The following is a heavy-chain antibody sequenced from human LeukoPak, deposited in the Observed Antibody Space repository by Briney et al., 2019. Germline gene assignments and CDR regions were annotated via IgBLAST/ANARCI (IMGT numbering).Heavy chain of an antibody. Sequence: GGSLRLSCAASGFTFSRSWMSWVRQAPGKGLEWVANIKQDGNEKYYVDSVKGRFTISRDNAKNSLYLQMSSLRAEDTAVYYCARTDFHDYSFDYWGQGTLVTVSS. CDR3: ARTDFHDYSFDY. V-gene: IGHV3-7*03. J-gene: IGHJ4*02. CDR1: GFTFSRSW. CDR2: IKQDGNEK. D-gene: IGHD4-11*01.